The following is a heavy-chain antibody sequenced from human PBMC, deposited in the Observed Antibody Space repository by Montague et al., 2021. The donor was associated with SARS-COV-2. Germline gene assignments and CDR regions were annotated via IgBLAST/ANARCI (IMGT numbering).Heavy chain of an antibody. J-gene: IGHJ4*02. CDR2: INHSGST. D-gene: IGHD3-3*01. CDR1: GGSISSSSYY. Sequence: SETLSLTCTVSGGSISSSSYYWSWIRQPPGKGLEWIGEINHSGSTNYNPSLKSRVTISVDTSKNQFSLKLSSVTAADTAVYYCARVAESTYYDFWSGYLRFYYFDYWGQGTLVTVSS. V-gene: IGHV4-39*07. CDR3: ARVAESTYYDFWSGYLRFYYFDY.